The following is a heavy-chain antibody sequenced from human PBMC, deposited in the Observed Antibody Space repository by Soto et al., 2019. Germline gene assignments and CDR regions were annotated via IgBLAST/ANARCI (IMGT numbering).Heavy chain of an antibody. J-gene: IGHJ6*02. CDR1: GYTFTSYG. CDR2: ISAYNGNT. CDR3: AREPDYYDSSGYYYYYGMDV. D-gene: IGHD3-22*01. Sequence: QVQLVQSGAEVKKPGASVKVSCKASGYTFTSYGISWVRQAPGQGLEWMGWISAYNGNTNYAQKLQGRVTMTTDTSTSTAYMELRSLRSDDTAVYYCAREPDYYDSSGYYYYYGMDVWGQGTTVTVSS. V-gene: IGHV1-18*01.